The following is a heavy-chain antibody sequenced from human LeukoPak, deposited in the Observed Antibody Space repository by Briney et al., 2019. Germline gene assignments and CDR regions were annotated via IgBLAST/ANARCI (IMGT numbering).Heavy chain of an antibody. CDR3: ARDPLPRIAARPGWFDP. J-gene: IGHJ5*02. Sequence: ASVKVSCKASGYTFTSYYMHWVRQAPGQGLEWMGIINPSGGSTSYAQKFQGRVTMTRDTSTSTVYMELRSLRSDDTAVYYCARDPLPRIAARPGWFDPWGQGTLVTVSS. V-gene: IGHV1-46*01. CDR1: GYTFTSYY. CDR2: INPSGGST. D-gene: IGHD6-6*01.